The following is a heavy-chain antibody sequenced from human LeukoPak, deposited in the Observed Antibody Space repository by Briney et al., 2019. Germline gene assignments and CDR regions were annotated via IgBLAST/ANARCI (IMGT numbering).Heavy chain of an antibody. D-gene: IGHD2-21*02. J-gene: IGHJ4*02. CDR1: GGTFSSYA. Sequence: SVKVSCKASGGTFSSYAISWVRQAPGQGGEWMGGIIPIFGTANYAQKFQGRVTITADESTSTAYMELSSLRSEDKAVYYCAREGVCGGDCYNGIDYWGQGTLVTVSS. CDR2: IIPIFGTA. V-gene: IGHV1-69*13. CDR3: AREGVCGGDCYNGIDY.